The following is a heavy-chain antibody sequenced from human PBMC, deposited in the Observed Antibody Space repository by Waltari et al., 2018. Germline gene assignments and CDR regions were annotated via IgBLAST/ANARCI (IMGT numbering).Heavy chain of an antibody. J-gene: IGHJ4*02. D-gene: IGHD2-2*02. V-gene: IGHV3-30-3*01. CDR2: ISYDGSNK. CDR1: GFTFSSYA. Sequence: VQLVESGGGVVQPGRSLRLSCAASGFTFSSYAMHWVRQAPGKGLEWVAVISYDGSNKYYADSVKGRFTISRDNSKNTLYLQMNSLRAEDTAVYYCATPRRIVVVPAAIHYWGQGTLVTVSS. CDR3: ATPRRIVVVPAAIHY.